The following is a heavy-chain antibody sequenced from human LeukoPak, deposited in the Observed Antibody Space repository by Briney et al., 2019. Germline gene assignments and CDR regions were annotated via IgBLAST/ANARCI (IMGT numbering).Heavy chain of an antibody. J-gene: IGHJ4*01. D-gene: IGHD3-10*01. CDR1: GFNFRAYG. Sequence: GGSLRLSCVAFGFNFRAYGMHWVRQAPGQGLEYISVISADGGTTFHAESVKGRFTISRDNSKNTLYLQMGSLRIDDSALYYCARGRGGPPFDFWGHGTLITVSS. V-gene: IGHV3-64*02. CDR2: ISADGGTT. CDR3: ARGRGGPPFDF.